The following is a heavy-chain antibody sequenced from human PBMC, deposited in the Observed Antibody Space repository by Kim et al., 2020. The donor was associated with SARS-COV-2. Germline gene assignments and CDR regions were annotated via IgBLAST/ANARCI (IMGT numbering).Heavy chain of an antibody. J-gene: IGHJ4*02. V-gene: IGHV4-59*08. CDR3: ARYGHEWLVFQYFDY. Sequence: SETLSLTCTVSGGSISSYYWSWIRQPPGKGLEWIGYIYYSGSTNYNPSLKSRVTISVDTSKNQFSLKLSSVTAADTAGYYCARYGHEWLVFQYFDYWGQGTLVTVSS. D-gene: IGHD6-19*01. CDR1: GGSISSYY. CDR2: IYYSGST.